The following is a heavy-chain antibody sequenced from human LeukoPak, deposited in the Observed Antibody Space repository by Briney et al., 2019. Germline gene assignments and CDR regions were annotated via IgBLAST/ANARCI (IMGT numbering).Heavy chain of an antibody. CDR3: AKSGGWFPYYYGMDV. D-gene: IGHD6-19*01. J-gene: IGHJ6*02. Sequence: GRSLRLSCAASGFTFSSYGMHWVRQAPGKGLEWVAVISYDGSNKYYADSVKGRFTISRDNSKNTLYLQMNSLRAEDTAVYYCAKSGGWFPYYYGMDVWGQGTTVTVSS. CDR2: ISYDGSNK. CDR1: GFTFSSYG. V-gene: IGHV3-30*18.